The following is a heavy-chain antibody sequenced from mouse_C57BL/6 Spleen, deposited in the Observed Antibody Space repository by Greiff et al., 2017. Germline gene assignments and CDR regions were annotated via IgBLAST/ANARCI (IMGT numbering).Heavy chain of an antibody. V-gene: IGHV5-16*01. CDR1: GFSFSDYY. J-gene: IGHJ1*03. D-gene: IGHD5-5*01. CDR2: INYDGSST. Sequence: DVKLVESEGGLVQPGSSMKLSCPASGFSFSDYYLACVRQVPEKGLEWVANINYDGSSTYYLDSLKSRFIISRDNAKNILYLQMSYLKSEDTATYYCARDRKLRTDWYFDVWGTGTTVTVSS. CDR3: ARDRKLRTDWYFDV.